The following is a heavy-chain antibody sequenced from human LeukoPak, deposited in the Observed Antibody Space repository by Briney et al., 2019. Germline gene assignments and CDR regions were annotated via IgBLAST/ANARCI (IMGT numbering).Heavy chain of an antibody. CDR1: GGSISSYY. D-gene: IGHD3-22*01. Sequence: SETLSLTCTVSGGSISSYYWSWIRQPPGKALEWIGNIFYSGSTYYNPSLKSRVTISVDTSKNQFSLKLSSVTAADTAVYYCARESSGHYPYWGQGTLVTVSS. CDR2: IFYSGST. V-gene: IGHV4-59*12. J-gene: IGHJ4*02. CDR3: ARESSGHYPY.